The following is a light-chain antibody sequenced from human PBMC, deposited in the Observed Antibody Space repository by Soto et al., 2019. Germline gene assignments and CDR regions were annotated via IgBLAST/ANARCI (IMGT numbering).Light chain of an antibody. CDR2: WAS. CDR1: ESVLYSSNNKNY. V-gene: IGKV4-1*01. Sequence: DIVMTQSPDSLAASLGERATINCRSSESVLYSSNNKNYLAWYQQKPGQPPKXXIYWASTRESGVPDRFSGSGSGTDFTLTISSLKAEDVEVYYCQQYYSTPWTFGQGTKVDI. J-gene: IGKJ1*01. CDR3: QQYYSTPWT.